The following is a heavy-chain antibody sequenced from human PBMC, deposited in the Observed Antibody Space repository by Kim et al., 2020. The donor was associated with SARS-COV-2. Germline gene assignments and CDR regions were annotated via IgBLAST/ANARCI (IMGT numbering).Heavy chain of an antibody. CDR3: AKAREDIVVVPAAGDDY. CDR1: GFTFSSYA. CDR2: ISGSGGST. Sequence: GGSLRLSCAASGFTFSSYAMSWVRQAPGKGLEWVSAISGSGGSTYYADSVKGRFTISRDNSKNTLYLQMNSLRAEDTAVYYCAKAREDIVVVPAAGDDYWGQGTLVTVSS. D-gene: IGHD2-2*01. V-gene: IGHV3-23*01. J-gene: IGHJ4*02.